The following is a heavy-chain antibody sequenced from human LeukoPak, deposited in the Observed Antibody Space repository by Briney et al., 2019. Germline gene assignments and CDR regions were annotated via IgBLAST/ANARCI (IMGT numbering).Heavy chain of an antibody. V-gene: IGHV4-61*02. Sequence: SETLSLTCTVSGGSISSGSYYWNWIRQPAGTGLEWIGRIYTSGSTNYNPSLRSRVTISVDTSKNQFSLKLSSVTAADTAVYYCARGFYSDRRVDPWGQGTLVTVSS. CDR3: ARGFYSDRRVDP. CDR2: IYTSGST. CDR1: GGSISSGSYY. D-gene: IGHD6-13*01. J-gene: IGHJ5*02.